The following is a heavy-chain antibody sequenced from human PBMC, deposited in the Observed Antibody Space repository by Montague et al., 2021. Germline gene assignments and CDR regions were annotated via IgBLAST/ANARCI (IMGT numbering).Heavy chain of an antibody. CDR3: APRGIGTLVQ. CDR1: GFTVSRID. Sequence: SLRLSCAASGFTVSRIDVSWVRQAPGKGLEWVSLIYSSGSRVYADSVRDRFTISRDDSKNTVNLQMNSLRAEDTAIFYCAPRGIGTLVQWDRGTQVTVSS. V-gene: IGHV3-66*01. J-gene: IGHJ4*02. CDR2: IYSSGSR. D-gene: IGHD1-26*01.